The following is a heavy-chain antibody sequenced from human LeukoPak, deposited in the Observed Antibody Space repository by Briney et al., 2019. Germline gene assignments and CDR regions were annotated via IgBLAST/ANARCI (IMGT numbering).Heavy chain of an antibody. CDR3: AKVAVSRYSSGWIDY. Sequence: PPGGSLRLSCAASGFIFSYYALHWVRQAPGKGLEWVAVISYDGTTKYYADSVKGRFTISRDNSKNLLYVQVNSLRPEDTAVYYCAKVAVSRYSSGWIDYWGQGTLVTVSS. CDR2: ISYDGTTK. J-gene: IGHJ4*02. D-gene: IGHD6-19*01. V-gene: IGHV3-30*18. CDR1: GFIFSYYA.